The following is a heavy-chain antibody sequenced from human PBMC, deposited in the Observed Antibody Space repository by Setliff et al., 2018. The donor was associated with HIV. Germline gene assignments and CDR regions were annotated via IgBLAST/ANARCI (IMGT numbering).Heavy chain of an antibody. CDR2: INHSGST. CDR1: GGSFSGYY. J-gene: IGHJ6*03. D-gene: IGHD2-2*01. V-gene: IGHV4-34*01. CDR3: ARGTLVVPDARDYYYYLDI. Sequence: KPSETLSLTCAVYGGSFSGYYWTWIRQPPGKGLEWIGEINHSGSTNDNPSLKSRLTIAVDTSKNQFSLRLRSVTAADSAVYYCARGTLVVPDARDYYYYLDIWGQGNTGTVS.